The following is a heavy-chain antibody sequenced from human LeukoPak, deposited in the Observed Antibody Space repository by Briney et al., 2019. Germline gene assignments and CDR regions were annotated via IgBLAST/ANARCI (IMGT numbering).Heavy chain of an antibody. CDR3: AKSTHFGVVIGDFDY. CDR2: IHYSGST. D-gene: IGHD3-3*01. CDR1: GGSISSDDYY. Sequence: SETLSLTCTVSGGSISSDDYYWSWIRQPPGKGLEWIGYIHYSGSTYHNPSLKSRVTISEDTSKNQFSLKLSSVTAADTAVYYCAKSTHFGVVIGDFDYWGQGTLVTVSS. J-gene: IGHJ4*02. V-gene: IGHV4-30-4*01.